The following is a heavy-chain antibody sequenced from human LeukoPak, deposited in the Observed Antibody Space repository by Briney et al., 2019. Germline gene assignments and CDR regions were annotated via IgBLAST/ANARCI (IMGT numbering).Heavy chain of an antibody. D-gene: IGHD1-7*01. CDR1: GFTFSDYW. CDR3: ALNFYRNSSGTDL. J-gene: IGHJ5*02. V-gene: IGHV3-74*01. Sequence: GGSLRLSCAASGFTFSDYWIHWVRQAPGKGLVWVSRINTDGSITNYADSVKGRFSISRDNAKNTLYLQMCSLRAEDTAVYYCALNFYRNSSGTDLWGQGTLVTVSS. CDR2: INTDGSIT.